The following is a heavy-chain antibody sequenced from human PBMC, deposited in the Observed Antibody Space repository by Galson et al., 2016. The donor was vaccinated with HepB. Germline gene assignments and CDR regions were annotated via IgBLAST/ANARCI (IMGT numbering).Heavy chain of an antibody. V-gene: IGHV3-21*01. CDR2: ISSSGSDI. J-gene: IGHJ6*02. Sequence: SLRLSCAVSGFTFSRYSMNWVRQAPGKGLEWVSSISSSGSDIYYADSVKGRFTISRDNSKNTLFLQMNSLTVEDTAVYYCAKEASEYCSDGICFYYGMDVWGQGTTVTVSS. CDR3: AKEASEYCSDGICFYYGMDV. CDR1: GFTFSRYS. D-gene: IGHD2-15*01.